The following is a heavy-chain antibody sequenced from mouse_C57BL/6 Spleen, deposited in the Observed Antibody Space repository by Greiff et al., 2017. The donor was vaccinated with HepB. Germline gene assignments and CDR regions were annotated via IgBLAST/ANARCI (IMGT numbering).Heavy chain of an antibody. CDR2: IDPSDSET. D-gene: IGHD2-5*01. J-gene: IGHJ4*01. Sequence: VQLQQSGAELVRPGSSVKLSCKASGYTFTSYWMHWVKQRPIQGLEWIGNIDPSDSETHYNQKFKDKATLTVDRSSSTAYMQLSSLTSEDSAVYYCAREHYSNYPAMDSWGQGTSVTVSS. V-gene: IGHV1-52*01. CDR3: AREHYSNYPAMDS. CDR1: GYTFTSYW.